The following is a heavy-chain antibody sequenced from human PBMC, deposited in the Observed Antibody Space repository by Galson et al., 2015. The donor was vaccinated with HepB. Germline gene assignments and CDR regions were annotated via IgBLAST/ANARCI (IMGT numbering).Heavy chain of an antibody. Sequence: SVKVSCKASGYTFTSYGISWVRQALGQGLEWMGWTSAYNGNTNYAQKLQGRVTMTTDTSTSTAYMELRSLRSDDTAVYYCARDCGGDCPWDFQHWGQGTLVTVSS. CDR1: GYTFTSYG. CDR3: ARDCGGDCPWDFQH. D-gene: IGHD2-21*02. CDR2: TSAYNGNT. V-gene: IGHV1-18*01. J-gene: IGHJ1*01.